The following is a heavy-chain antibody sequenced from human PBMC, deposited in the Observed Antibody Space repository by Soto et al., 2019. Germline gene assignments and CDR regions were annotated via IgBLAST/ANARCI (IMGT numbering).Heavy chain of an antibody. J-gene: IGHJ6*02. D-gene: IGHD3-10*01. CDR3: TRAGSDPGNFYISNYYAMDV. V-gene: IGHV3-53*01. Sequence: GGSLRLSCSASGFSVSSDYISWVRQARGKGLEWVSLIYSGGDIYYADSVKGRFTISRDISSNTIYLHMTSLRAHDTAIYYCTRAGSDPGNFYISNYYAMDVWGRGTTVTVSS. CDR1: GFSVSSDY. CDR2: IYSGGDI.